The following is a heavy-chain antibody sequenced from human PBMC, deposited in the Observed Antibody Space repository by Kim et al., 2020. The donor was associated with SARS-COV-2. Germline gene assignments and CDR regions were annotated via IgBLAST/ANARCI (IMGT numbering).Heavy chain of an antibody. CDR3: TRYRDSYYGSGSNTYYFDY. J-gene: IGHJ4*02. D-gene: IGHD3-10*01. Sequence: GGSLRLSCTASGFTFGDYAMSWFRQAPGKGLEWVGFIRSKAYGGTTEYAASVKGRFTISRDDSKSIAYLQMNSLKTEDTAVYYCTRYRDSYYGSGSNTYYFDYWGQGTLVTVSS. CDR1: GFTFGDYA. V-gene: IGHV3-49*03. CDR2: IRSKAYGGTT.